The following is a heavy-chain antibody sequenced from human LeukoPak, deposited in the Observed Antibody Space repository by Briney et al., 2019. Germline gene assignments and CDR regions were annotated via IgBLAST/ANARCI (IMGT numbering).Heavy chain of an antibody. CDR3: ARQAPGIGFFDL. V-gene: IGHV4-59*08. D-gene: IGHD3-10*01. Sequence: SETLSLTCTVSGGSISSYYWSWIRQPPGKGLEWIGYIYYSGSTNYNPSLKSRVTISVDTSKNQFSLKLSSVTAADTAVYYCARQAPGIGFFDLWGRGTLVTFSS. CDR2: IYYSGST. CDR1: GGSISSYY. J-gene: IGHJ2*01.